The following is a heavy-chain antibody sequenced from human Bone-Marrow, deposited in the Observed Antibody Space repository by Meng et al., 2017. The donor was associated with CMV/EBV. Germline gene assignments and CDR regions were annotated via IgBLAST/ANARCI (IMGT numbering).Heavy chain of an antibody. Sequence: GESLKISCAASGFTFSSYGMHWVRQAPGKGLEWVAFIRYDGSNKYYADSVKGRFTISRDNSKNTLYLQMNSLRAEDTAVYYCAKDCNDSGGCYYYGMAVWGQGNTVHVAS. CDR2: IRYDGSNK. CDR3: AKDCNDSGGCYYYGMAV. V-gene: IGHV3-30*02. J-gene: IGHJ6*02. D-gene: IGHD2/OR15-2a*01. CDR1: GFTFSSYG.